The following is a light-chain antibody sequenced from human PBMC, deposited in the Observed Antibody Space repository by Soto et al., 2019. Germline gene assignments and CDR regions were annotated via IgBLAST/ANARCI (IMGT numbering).Light chain of an antibody. Sequence: DVVMTQSPLSLPVTLGQPASISCRASRSLIYTDGNTYLNWFHQRPGQSPRRLFAKVSNRDSGVPDRFSGSGSGDDFTLKISRVEAEDVGLYYCMQGTHWPYTFGQGTKLEIK. J-gene: IGKJ2*01. CDR3: MQGTHWPYT. CDR2: KVS. CDR1: RSLIYTDGNTY. V-gene: IGKV2-30*01.